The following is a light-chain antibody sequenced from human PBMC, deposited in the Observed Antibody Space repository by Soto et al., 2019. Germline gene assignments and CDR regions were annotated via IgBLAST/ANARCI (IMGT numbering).Light chain of an antibody. Sequence: DVVLTQSPLSLPVTLGQPASISCRSGQGLRHSDGNTYLIWFQQRPGQSPRRLIFNVSKWESGVPDRFSGSGSGTDFTLKISRVEAEDVGVYYCMQGTYWPYTFGQGTKLEI. CDR2: NVS. CDR3: MQGTYWPYT. CDR1: QGLRHSDGNTY. V-gene: IGKV2-30*02. J-gene: IGKJ2*01.